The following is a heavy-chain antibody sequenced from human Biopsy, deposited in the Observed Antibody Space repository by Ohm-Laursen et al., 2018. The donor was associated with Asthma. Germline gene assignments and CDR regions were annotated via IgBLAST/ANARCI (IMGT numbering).Heavy chain of an antibody. Sequence: SDTLSLTCTVSGASITSSAYYWGWIRQPPGKGLEWIGSMYYGETTYYSPSLESRVTISVDTSKNQFSLILSSVTAADTAVYYCARHDHRWDTYADFWGQGTLVTVSS. CDR2: MYYGETT. CDR3: ARHDHRWDTYADF. J-gene: IGHJ4*02. V-gene: IGHV4-39*01. CDR1: GASITSSAYY. D-gene: IGHD2-2*01.